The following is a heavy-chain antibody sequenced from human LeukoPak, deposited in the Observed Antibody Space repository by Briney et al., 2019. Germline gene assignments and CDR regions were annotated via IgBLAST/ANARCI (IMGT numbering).Heavy chain of an antibody. CDR2: IYYTGST. CDR1: GGSVTSSSYY. V-gene: IGHV4-39*01. CDR3: ARGLRDGYTLFYFDY. Sequence: SETLSLTCTVSGGSVTSSSYYWGWIRQPPGKGLEWIGSIYYTGSTFYNPSLKSRVTISVDTSKNQFSMKLSSVTAADTAVYFCARGLRDGYTLFYFDYWGQGTLVTVSS. J-gene: IGHJ4*02. D-gene: IGHD5-24*01.